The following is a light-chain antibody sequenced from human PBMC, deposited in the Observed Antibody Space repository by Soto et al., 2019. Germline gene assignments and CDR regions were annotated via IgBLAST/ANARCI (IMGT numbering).Light chain of an antibody. Sequence: EIVMTQSPATLSVSPGESATLSCRASQSVSSDLAWYQQKPGQAPRLLIYYTSSRATGIPDRFSGSGSGTDFTLTISRLEPEDFAVYYCQQYGSSPITFGQGTRLEIK. CDR1: QSVSSD. CDR3: QQYGSSPIT. CDR2: YTS. J-gene: IGKJ5*01. V-gene: IGKV3-20*01.